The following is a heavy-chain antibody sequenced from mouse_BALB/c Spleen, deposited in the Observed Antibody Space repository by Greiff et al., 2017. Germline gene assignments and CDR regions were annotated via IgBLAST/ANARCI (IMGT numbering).Heavy chain of an antibody. CDR2: INPNNGDT. CDR1: GYTFTDYY. CDR3: ARRGSYGYFDV. J-gene: IGHJ1*01. V-gene: IGHV1-26*01. Sequence: EVQLQQSGPELVKPGASVKLSCKASGYTFTDYYMNWVKLSHGKGLEWIGEINPNNGDTIYNQKFKGKATLTVDKSSSTAYMQLNSLTSEDSAVYYCARRGSYGYFDVWGAGTTVTVSS.